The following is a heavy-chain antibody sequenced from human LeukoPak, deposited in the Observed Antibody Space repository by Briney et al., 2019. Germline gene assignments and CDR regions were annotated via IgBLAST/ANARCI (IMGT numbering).Heavy chain of an antibody. CDR2: IGGSGGRT. CDR3: VRDNRSYNFDY. CDR1: GFTFSSHT. Sequence: GGPLRLSCAASGFTFSSHTMNWVRQAPGKGLEWVSAIGGSGGRTDYADAVKGRFTISRDNAKNTVYLQMDSLRAEDTAVYYCVRDNRSYNFDYWGQGTLVTVSS. D-gene: IGHD1-26*01. V-gene: IGHV3-23*01. J-gene: IGHJ4*02.